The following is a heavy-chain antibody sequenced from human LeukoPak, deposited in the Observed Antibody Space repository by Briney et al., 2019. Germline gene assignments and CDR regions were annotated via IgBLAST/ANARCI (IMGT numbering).Heavy chain of an antibody. CDR3: ARVARGGFDP. CDR1: GFTFSDHY. Sequence: HTGGSLRLSCAASGFTFSDHYMDWVRQAPGKGLEWVGRIRSKGNSYTSEYAASVRVRFSISKDDSKTTLYLQINSLKTEDTAVYYCARVARGGFDPWRQGTLVTVSS. J-gene: IGHJ5*02. V-gene: IGHV3-72*01. CDR2: IRSKGNSYTS.